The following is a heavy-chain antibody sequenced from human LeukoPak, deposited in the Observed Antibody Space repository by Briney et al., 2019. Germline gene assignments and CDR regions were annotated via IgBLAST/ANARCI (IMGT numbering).Heavy chain of an antibody. CDR3: AKDLGDSSGAGPDY. CDR1: GFTFSSYG. D-gene: IGHD6-19*01. J-gene: IGHJ4*02. CDR2: IRYDGSNK. Sequence: GGSLRLSCAAPGFTFSSYGMHWVRQAPGKGLEWVAFIRYDGSNKYYADSVKGRFTISRDNSKNTLYLQMNSLRAEDTAVYYCAKDLGDSSGAGPDYWGQGTLVTVSS. V-gene: IGHV3-30*02.